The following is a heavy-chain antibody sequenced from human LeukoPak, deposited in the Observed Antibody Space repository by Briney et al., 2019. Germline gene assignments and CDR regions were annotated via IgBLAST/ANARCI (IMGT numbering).Heavy chain of an antibody. Sequence: SGTLSLTCVVSGGSISSSNWWSWVRPPPEKGLGWIGEIYHSGSTNYNPSLKSRVTISVDKSKNKFSLKLSSVTAADTAVYYCARMSFQTHGYSGYDAYFFDSWGQGTLVTVSS. CDR2: IYHSGST. D-gene: IGHD5-12*01. J-gene: IGHJ4*02. CDR3: ARMSFQTHGYSGYDAYFFDS. CDR1: GGSISSSNW. V-gene: IGHV4-4*02.